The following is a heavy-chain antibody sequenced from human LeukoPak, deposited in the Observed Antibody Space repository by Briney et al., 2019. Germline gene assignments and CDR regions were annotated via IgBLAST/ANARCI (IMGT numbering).Heavy chain of an antibody. Sequence: PGGSLRLSCAASTFTFSRYWMHWVRQAPGKGLVWVSRINSDGTNTYCADSVKGRFTISRDNTKNTLYLQMNSLRTEDTAVYYCARDRAAFGVVQVGYWGQGTLVTLSS. D-gene: IGHD3-3*01. V-gene: IGHV3-74*01. CDR1: TFTFSRYW. CDR2: INSDGTNT. J-gene: IGHJ4*02. CDR3: ARDRAAFGVVQVGY.